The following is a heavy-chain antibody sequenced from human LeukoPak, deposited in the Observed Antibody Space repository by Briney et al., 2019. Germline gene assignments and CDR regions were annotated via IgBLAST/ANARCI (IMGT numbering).Heavy chain of an antibody. J-gene: IGHJ4*02. V-gene: IGHV4-34*01. Sequence: SETLSLTCAVYGGSFSGYYWSLIRQPPGKGLEWIGEINHSGSTNYNPSLKSRVTISVDTSKNQFSLKLSSVTAADTAVYYCARLVAVAGTQRFDYWGQGTLVTVSS. CDR2: INHSGST. CDR1: GGSFSGYY. D-gene: IGHD6-19*01. CDR3: ARLVAVAGTQRFDY.